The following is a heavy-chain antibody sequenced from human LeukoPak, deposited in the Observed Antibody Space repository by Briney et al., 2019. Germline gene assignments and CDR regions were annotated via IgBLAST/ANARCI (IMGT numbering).Heavy chain of an antibody. CDR3: TRRDTSGWIQPKFDH. V-gene: IGHV4-38-2*02. CDR2: IYHSGST. CDR1: GYSISSGYY. J-gene: IGHJ4*02. D-gene: IGHD6-19*01. Sequence: PSETLSLTCTVSGYSISSGYYWGWIRQPPGKGLEWIGSIYHSGSTYYNPSLKSRVTISVDTSKNQFSLKLSSVTAADTAVYYCTRRDTSGWIQPKFDHWGQGTLVTVSS.